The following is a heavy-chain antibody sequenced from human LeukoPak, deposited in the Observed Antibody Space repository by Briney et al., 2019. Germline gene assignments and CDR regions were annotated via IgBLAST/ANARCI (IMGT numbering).Heavy chain of an antibody. D-gene: IGHD3-22*01. CDR2: ISGSGGST. J-gene: IGHJ4*02. V-gene: IGHV3-23*01. Sequence: GGSLRLSCAASGFTFSNYAMSWVRQAPGKGLEWVSAISGSGGSTYYADSVKGRFTISRDNAKNSLYLQMNSLRVEDTAVYYCARGGNSAFYDDRYDYWGQGTLVTVSS. CDR3: ARGGNSAFYDDRYDY. CDR1: GFTFSNYA.